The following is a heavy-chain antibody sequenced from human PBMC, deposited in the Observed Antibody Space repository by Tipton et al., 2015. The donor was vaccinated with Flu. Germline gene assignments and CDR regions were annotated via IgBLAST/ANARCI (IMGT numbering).Heavy chain of an antibody. J-gene: IGHJ6*02. Sequence: QLVQSGAEVKKPGSSVKVSCKASGGTFSSYAISWVRQAPGQGLEWMGGIIPIFGTANYAQKFQGRVTITADESTSTAYMELSSLRSEDTAVYYCARNEILIGTTSSYYGMDVWGQGTTVTVSS. CDR1: GGTFSSYA. V-gene: IGHV1-69*01. D-gene: IGHD2/OR15-2a*01. CDR3: ARNEILIGTTSSYYGMDV. CDR2: IIPIFGTA.